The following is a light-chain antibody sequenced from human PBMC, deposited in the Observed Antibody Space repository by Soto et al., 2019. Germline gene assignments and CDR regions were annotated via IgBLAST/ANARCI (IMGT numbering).Light chain of an antibody. CDR1: SSNIGNNY. J-gene: IGLJ1*01. CDR2: ENN. Sequence: QSVLTQPPSGSAAPGQKVTISCSGSSSNIGNNYVSWYQQLPGTAPKLLIYENNKRPSGIPDRFSGSKSGTSATLGITGLQTGDEADYYCGTWDSSLSAPSYVFGTGTKVTVL. V-gene: IGLV1-51*02. CDR3: GTWDSSLSAPSYV.